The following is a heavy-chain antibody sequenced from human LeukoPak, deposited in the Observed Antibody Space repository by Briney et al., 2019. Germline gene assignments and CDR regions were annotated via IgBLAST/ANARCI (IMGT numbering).Heavy chain of an antibody. CDR3: ARDRGYGDSGFDY. CDR1: GYTFTTYY. D-gene: IGHD4-17*01. Sequence: ASVKVSCKPSGYTFTTYYMHWVRQAPGQGLEWMGIINPSGGSTTYAQKFQGRVTMTRDTSTSTVYMELSSLRSEDTAVYYCARDRGYGDSGFDYWGQGTLVTVSS. CDR2: INPSGGST. V-gene: IGHV1-46*01. J-gene: IGHJ4*02.